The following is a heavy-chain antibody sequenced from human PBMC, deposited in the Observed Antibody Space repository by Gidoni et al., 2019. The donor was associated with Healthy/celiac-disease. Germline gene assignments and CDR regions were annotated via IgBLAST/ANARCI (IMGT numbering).Heavy chain of an antibody. CDR2: IKSKTDGGTT. CDR1: GFTFSNAW. J-gene: IGHJ4*02. V-gene: IGHV3-15*01. Sequence: EVQLVESGGGLVKPGGSLRLSCAASGFTFSNAWMSWVRQAPGKGLEWVGRIKSKTDGGTTDYAAPVKGRFTISRDDSKNTLYLQMNSPKTEDTAVYYCTTGGDIGATINEVADYWGQGTLVTVSS. CDR3: TTGGDIGATINEVADY. D-gene: IGHD5-12*01.